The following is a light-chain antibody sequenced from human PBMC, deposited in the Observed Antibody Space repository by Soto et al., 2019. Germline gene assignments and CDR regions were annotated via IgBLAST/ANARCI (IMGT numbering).Light chain of an antibody. CDR2: EVT. CDR1: SSDIGASNS. J-gene: IGLJ2*01. V-gene: IGLV2-8*01. Sequence: QSVLTQPPSASGSPGQSVTISCAGSSSDIGASNSVSWYQQHPGKAPKLLISEVTKRPSGVPDRFSGSKSGNTASLTVSGLQADDEADYYCGSKAGSNKHVVFGGGTKLIVL. CDR3: GSKAGSNKHVV.